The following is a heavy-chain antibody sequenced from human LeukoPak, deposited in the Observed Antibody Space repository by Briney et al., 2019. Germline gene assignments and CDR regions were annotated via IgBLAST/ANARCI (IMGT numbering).Heavy chain of an antibody. CDR3: ARGLGGHYYDSSGYYQFDY. V-gene: IGHV4-34*01. CDR2: INHSGST. J-gene: IGHJ4*02. Sequence: TSETLSLTCTVYGGSFSGYYWSWIRQPPGKGLEWIGEINHSGSTNYNPSLKSRVTISVDTSKNQFSLKLSSVTAADTAVYYCARGLGGHYYDSSGYYQFDYWGQGTLVTVSS. CDR1: GGSFSGYY. D-gene: IGHD3-22*01.